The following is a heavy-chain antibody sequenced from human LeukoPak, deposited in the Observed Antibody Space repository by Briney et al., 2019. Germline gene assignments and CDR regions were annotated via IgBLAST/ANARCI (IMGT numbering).Heavy chain of an antibody. V-gene: IGHV3-30-3*01. CDR2: ISYDGSNK. CDR3: ARSIAARPAPFRAFDI. Sequence: GRSLRLSCAASGFTFSSYAMHWVRQAPGKGLEWVAVISYDGSNKYYADSVKGRFTISRDNSKNTLYLQMNSLRAEDTAVYYCARSIAARPAPFRAFDIWGQGTMVTVSS. CDR1: GFTFSSYA. J-gene: IGHJ3*02. D-gene: IGHD6-6*01.